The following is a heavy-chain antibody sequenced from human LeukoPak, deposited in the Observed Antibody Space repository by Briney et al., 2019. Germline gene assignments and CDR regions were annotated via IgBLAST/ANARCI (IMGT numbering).Heavy chain of an antibody. CDR1: GFTFSSYA. V-gene: IGHV3-23*01. D-gene: IGHD3-22*01. Sequence: PGGSLRLSCAASGFTFSSYAMSWVRQAPGKGLEWVSAISGSGGSTYYADSVKGRFTISRDNSKNTLYLQMNSLRAEDTAVYYCAKSLAAPTMIAYYYGMDVWGQGTTVTVSS. J-gene: IGHJ6*02. CDR2: ISGSGGST. CDR3: AKSLAAPTMIAYYYGMDV.